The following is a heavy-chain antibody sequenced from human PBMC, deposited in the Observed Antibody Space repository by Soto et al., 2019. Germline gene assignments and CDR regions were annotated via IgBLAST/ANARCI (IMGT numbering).Heavy chain of an antibody. J-gene: IGHJ3*02. D-gene: IGHD3-3*01. CDR3: AREVRVRGFAFDI. CDR1: GGSISSSSYY. CDR2: IYYSGST. Sequence: PSETLSLTCTVSGGSISSSSYYWGWIRQPPGKGLEWIGSIYYSGSTYYNPSLKSRVTISVDTSKNQFSLKLSSVTAADTAVYYCAREVRVRGFAFDIWGQGTMVTVSS. V-gene: IGHV4-39*02.